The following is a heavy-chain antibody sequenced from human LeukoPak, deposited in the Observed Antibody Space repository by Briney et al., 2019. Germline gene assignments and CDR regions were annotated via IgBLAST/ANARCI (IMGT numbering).Heavy chain of an antibody. V-gene: IGHV4-39*01. D-gene: IGHD5-12*01. CDR2: IYYSGST. J-gene: IGHJ3*02. Sequence: SETLSLTCTVSGGSLSSSSYYWGWIRQPPGKGLEWIGSIYYSGSTYYNPSLKSRDTISVDTSKNQFSLKLISVTAADTAVYYCARGVATENDAFDIWGQGTMVTVSS. CDR1: GGSLSSSSYY. CDR3: ARGVATENDAFDI.